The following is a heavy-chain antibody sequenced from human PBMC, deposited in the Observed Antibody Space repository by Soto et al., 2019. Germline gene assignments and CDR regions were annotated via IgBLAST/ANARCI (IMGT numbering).Heavy chain of an antibody. D-gene: IGHD3-10*01. V-gene: IGHV3-23*01. CDR1: GFTFRNYA. CDR2: ISSSGNGT. CDR3: AKRFFGSGSPPGAFDV. J-gene: IGHJ3*01. Sequence: EVQLLESGGGLVQPGGSLRLSCAASGFTFRNYAMSWVRQAPGKGPEWVSFISSSGNGTYYADSVKGRFTISRDNSKNTLYVQMNNLRAEDTAMYYCAKRFFGSGSPPGAFDVWGQGTMVTVSS.